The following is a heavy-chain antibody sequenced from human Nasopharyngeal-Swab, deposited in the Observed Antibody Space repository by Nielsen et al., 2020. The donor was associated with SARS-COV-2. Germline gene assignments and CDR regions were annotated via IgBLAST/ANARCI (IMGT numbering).Heavy chain of an antibody. CDR2: IKQDGSEK. CDR1: GFTFSSYW. CDR3: AREGTMVRSWSMDV. Sequence: GESLKISCAASGFTFSSYWMSWVRQAPGKGLEWVANIKQDGSEKYYVDSVKGRFTISRDNAKNSLYLQMNSLRAEDTAVYYCAREGTMVRSWSMDVWGQGTTVTVSS. V-gene: IGHV3-7*01. D-gene: IGHD3-10*01. J-gene: IGHJ6*02.